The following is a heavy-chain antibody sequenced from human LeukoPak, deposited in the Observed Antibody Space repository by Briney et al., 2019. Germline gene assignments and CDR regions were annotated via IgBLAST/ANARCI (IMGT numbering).Heavy chain of an antibody. CDR1: GGSISSSSYY. CDR3: ARDPSYYDSSGYSTQGDY. V-gene: IGHV4-39*07. J-gene: IGHJ4*02. CDR2: IYYSGST. Sequence: PSETLSLTCTVSGGSISSSSYYWGWIRQPPGKGLEWIGSIYYSGSTYYNPSLKSRVTISVDTSKNQFSLKLSSVTAADTAVYYCARDPSYYDSSGYSTQGDYWGQGTLVTVSS. D-gene: IGHD3-22*01.